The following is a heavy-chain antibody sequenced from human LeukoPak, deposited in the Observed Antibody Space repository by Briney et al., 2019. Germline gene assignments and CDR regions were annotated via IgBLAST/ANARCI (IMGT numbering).Heavy chain of an antibody. CDR3: AKDVRFYYYDSSGYFHGDDY. D-gene: IGHD3-22*01. Sequence: GGSLRLSCAASGFTFSSYDMSWASQAPGKGLEWVSAISGSGGSTYYADSVKGRFTISRDNSKNTLYLQMNSLRAEDTAVYYCAKDVRFYYYDSSGYFHGDDYRGQGTLVTVSS. V-gene: IGHV3-23*01. CDR1: GFTFSSYD. J-gene: IGHJ4*02. CDR2: ISGSGGST.